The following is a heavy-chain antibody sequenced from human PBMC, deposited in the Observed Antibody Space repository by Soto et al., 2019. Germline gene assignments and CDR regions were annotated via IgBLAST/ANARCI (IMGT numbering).Heavy chain of an antibody. J-gene: IGHJ4*02. CDR2: ISHDGSIK. CDR3: ARSSGVSTPDFDY. V-gene: IGHV3-30-3*01. Sequence: GGSLRLSCAASGFTFTLYAIHWVRQAPGKGLEWVAVISHDGSIKYYTDSVKGRFTISRDNSLHTVYLQMNSLGPEDTAVYFCARSSGVSTPDFDYWGQGALVTVSS. CDR1: GFTFTLYA. D-gene: IGHD3-10*01.